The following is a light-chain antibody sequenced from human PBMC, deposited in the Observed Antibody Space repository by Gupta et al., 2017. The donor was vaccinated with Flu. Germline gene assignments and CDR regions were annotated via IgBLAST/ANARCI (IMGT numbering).Light chain of an antibody. V-gene: IGKV3D-20*01. CDR3: QHYGRSDLIT. Sequence: QHNPFLAHRLLIYDTSIRAAGVPDRFSGSGSGTDFTLTIIRLEPYDFAVYYFQHYGRSDLITFGQGTRLEIK. J-gene: IGKJ5*01. CDR2: DTS.